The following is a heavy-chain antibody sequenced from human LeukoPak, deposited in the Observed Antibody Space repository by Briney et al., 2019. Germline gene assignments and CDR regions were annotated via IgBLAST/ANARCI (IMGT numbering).Heavy chain of an antibody. J-gene: IGHJ5*02. D-gene: IGHD2-2*01. V-gene: IGHV1-46*01. Sequence: ASVKVSCKASGYTLTSYYMHWVRQAPGQGLEWMGIINPSGGSTSYAQKFQGRVTMTRDMSTSTVYMELSSLRSEDTAVYYCARSRGRSTSRIVELWFDPWGQGTLVTVSS. CDR2: INPSGGST. CDR3: ARSRGRSTSRIVELWFDP. CDR1: GYTLTSYY.